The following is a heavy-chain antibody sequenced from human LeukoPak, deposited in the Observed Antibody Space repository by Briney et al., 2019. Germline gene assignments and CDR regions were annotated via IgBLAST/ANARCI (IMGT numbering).Heavy chain of an antibody. V-gene: IGHV3-21*01. CDR2: ISSSSSYI. CDR1: GFTFSSYS. J-gene: IGHJ4*02. Sequence: GRSLRLSCAASGFTFSSYSMNWVRQAPGKGLEWVSSISSSSSYIYYADSVKGRFTISRDNAKNSLYLQMNSLRAEDTAVYYCAREYYDFWSGYYEYYFDYWGQGTLVTVSS. CDR3: AREYYDFWSGYYEYYFDY. D-gene: IGHD3-3*01.